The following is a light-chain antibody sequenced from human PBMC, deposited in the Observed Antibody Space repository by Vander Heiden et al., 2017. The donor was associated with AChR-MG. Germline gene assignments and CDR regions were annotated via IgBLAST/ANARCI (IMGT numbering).Light chain of an antibody. CDR3: QQYNSYLIT. CDR2: KAS. J-gene: IGKJ3*01. Sequence: DIQMTQSPSTLSASVGDRVTITCRASQSISIWLAWYQQKPGKAPKLLISKASSLESGVPSRFSGSGSGTEFTLTISSLQADDFATYYCQQYNSYLITFGPGTKVDIK. CDR1: QSISIW. V-gene: IGKV1-5*03.